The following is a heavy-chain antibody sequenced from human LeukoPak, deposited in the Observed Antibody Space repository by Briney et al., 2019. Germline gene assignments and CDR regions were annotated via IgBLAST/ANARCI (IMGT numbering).Heavy chain of an antibody. CDR2: INPNSGGT. J-gene: IGHJ4*02. CDR1: GYTFTGYY. V-gene: IGHV1-2*02. Sequence: ASVKVSCKASGYTFTGYYMHWVRQAPGQGLEWTGWINPNSGGTNYAQKFQGRVTMTRDTSISTAYMELSRLRSDDTAVYYCARETGPMYYYDSSGYPRSFDYWGQGTLVTVSS. D-gene: IGHD3-22*01. CDR3: ARETGPMYYYDSSGYPRSFDY.